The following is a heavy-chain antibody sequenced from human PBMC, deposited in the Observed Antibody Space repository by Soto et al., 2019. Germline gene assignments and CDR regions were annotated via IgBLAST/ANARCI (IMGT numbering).Heavy chain of an antibody. CDR1: GFSLSTSGVG. CDR2: IYWDDYK. CDR3: VHKGGGDRILDY. V-gene: IGHV2-5*02. Sequence: QITLKESGPALVKPTQTLTLTCTFSGFSLSTSGVGVGWIRQPPGEALEWLALIYWDDYKHFSPSLESRLTIPKDTSKNPVVLTMTTMGPVDTATYYCVHKGGGDRILDYWGQGTLVTVSS. J-gene: IGHJ4*02. D-gene: IGHD3-16*01.